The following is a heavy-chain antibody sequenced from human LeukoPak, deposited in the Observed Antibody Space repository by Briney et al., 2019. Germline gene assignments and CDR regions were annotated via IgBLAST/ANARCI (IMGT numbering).Heavy chain of an antibody. CDR3: VRDGGVSGYDLLDY. J-gene: IGHJ4*02. CDR1: GFTFKDYA. D-gene: IGHD5-12*01. Sequence: GGSLRLSCATSGFTFKDYAMTWVRQAPGKGLEWVAHINQDGSEEHYMDSVKARFTISRDNAKNSLSLQMNSLRAEDTAVYYCVRDGGVSGYDLLDYWGQGTLVTVSS. V-gene: IGHV3-7*01. CDR2: INQDGSEE.